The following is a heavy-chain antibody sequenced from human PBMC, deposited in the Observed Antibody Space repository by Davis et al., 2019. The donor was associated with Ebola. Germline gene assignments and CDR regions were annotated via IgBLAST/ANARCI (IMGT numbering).Heavy chain of an antibody. CDR2: IIPILGIA. D-gene: IGHD3-16*01. V-gene: IGHV1-69*04. CDR3: ARGPWGWYFDY. CDR1: GGTFSSYA. J-gene: IGHJ4*02. Sequence: AASVKVSCKASGGTFSSYAISWVRQAPGQGLEWMGRIIPILGIANYAQKFQGRVTMTTDTSTSTAYMELRSLRSDDTAVYYCARGPWGWYFDYWGQGTLVTVSS.